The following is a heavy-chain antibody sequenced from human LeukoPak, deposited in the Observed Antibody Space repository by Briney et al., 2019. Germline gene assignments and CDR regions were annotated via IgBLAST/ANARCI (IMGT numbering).Heavy chain of an antibody. D-gene: IGHD2-15*01. J-gene: IGHJ1*01. CDR2: ISNTGGST. CDR1: GFSFNTYA. CDR3: AQQVGYCSSGSCYFTY. V-gene: IGHV3-23*01. Sequence: GGSLRLSCAASGFSFNTYAMSWVRQAPGKGLEWVSAISNTGGSTYYADSVKGRFTISRDKSKNTLSLQMNSLRAEDTAVYYRAQQVGYCSSGSCYFTYWGQGTLVTVSS.